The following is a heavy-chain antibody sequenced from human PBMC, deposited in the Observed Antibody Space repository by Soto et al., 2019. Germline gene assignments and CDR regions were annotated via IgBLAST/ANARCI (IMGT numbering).Heavy chain of an antibody. CDR3: AREGGIVGATAADY. CDR2: IYYSGST. D-gene: IGHD1-26*01. Sequence: QVQLQESGPGLVKPSQTLSLTCTVSGGSISSGGYYWSWIRQHPGKGLEWVGYIYYSGSTYYNPSLRSGVTMTVDTSKNQFSLKLSSVTAAGTAVYYCAREGGIVGATAADYWGQGTLVTVSS. CDR1: GGSISSGGYY. J-gene: IGHJ4*02. V-gene: IGHV4-31*03.